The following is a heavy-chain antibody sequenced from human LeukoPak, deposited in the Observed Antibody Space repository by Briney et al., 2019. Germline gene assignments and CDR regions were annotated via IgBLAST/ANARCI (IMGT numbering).Heavy chain of an antibody. CDR1: GFTFSSYA. V-gene: IGHV3-30*18. D-gene: IGHD4-23*01. CDR3: AKDAHDYGGNSFYFDY. Sequence: GGSLRLSCAASGFTFSSYAMSWVRQAPGKGLEWVAVISYDGSNKYYADSVKGRFTISRDNSKNTLYLQMNSLRAEDTAVYYCAKDAHDYGGNSFYFDYWGQGTLVTVSS. J-gene: IGHJ4*02. CDR2: ISYDGSNK.